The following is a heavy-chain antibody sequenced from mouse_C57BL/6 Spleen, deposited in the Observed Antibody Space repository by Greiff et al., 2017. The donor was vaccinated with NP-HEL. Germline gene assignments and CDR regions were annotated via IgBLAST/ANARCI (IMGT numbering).Heavy chain of an antibody. CDR3: ARRMGYYGREGGIYYFDY. CDR2: IDPSDSYT. J-gene: IGHJ2*01. D-gene: IGHD1-1*01. V-gene: IGHV1-59*01. Sequence: VKLQQPGAELVRPGTSVKLSCKASGYTFTSYWMHWVKQRPGQGLEWIGVIDPSDSYTNYNQKFKGKATLTVDTSSSTAYMQLSSLTSEDSAVYYCARRMGYYGREGGIYYFDYWGQGTTLTVSS. CDR1: GYTFTSYW.